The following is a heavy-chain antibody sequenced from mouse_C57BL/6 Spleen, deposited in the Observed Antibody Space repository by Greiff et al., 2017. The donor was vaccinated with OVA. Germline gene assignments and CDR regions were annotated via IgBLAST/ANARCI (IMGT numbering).Heavy chain of an antibody. CDR1: GYTFTDYE. CDR3: TRPTVVANWYFDG. D-gene: IGHD1-1*01. Sequence: QVQLQQSGAELVRPGASVTLSCKASGYTFTDYEMHWVKQTPVHGLEWIGAIDPETGGTAYNQKFKGKAILTADKSSSTAYMELRSLTSEDSAVYYCTRPTVVANWYFDGWGTGTTVTVSS. CDR2: IDPETGGT. J-gene: IGHJ1*03. V-gene: IGHV1-15*01.